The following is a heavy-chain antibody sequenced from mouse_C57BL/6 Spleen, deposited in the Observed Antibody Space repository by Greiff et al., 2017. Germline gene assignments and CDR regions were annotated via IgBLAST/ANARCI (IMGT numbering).Heavy chain of an antibody. Sequence: QVQLQQPGAELVMPGASVKLSCKASGYTFTSYWMHWVKQRPGQGLEWIGEIDPSDSYINYNQKFKGKSTLSVDKSSSTAYMQLSSLTSEDSAVYYCERPDGSSYAWFAYWGQGTLVTVSA. CDR3: ERPDGSSYAWFAY. J-gene: IGHJ3*01. CDR2: IDPSDSYI. V-gene: IGHV1-69*01. CDR1: GYTFTSYW. D-gene: IGHD1-1*01.